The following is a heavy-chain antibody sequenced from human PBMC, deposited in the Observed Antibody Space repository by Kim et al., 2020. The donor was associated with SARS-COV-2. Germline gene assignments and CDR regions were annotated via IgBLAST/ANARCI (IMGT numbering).Heavy chain of an antibody. Sequence: GGSLRLSCAASGFTFSSYAMHWVRQAPGKGLEWVAVISYDGSNKYYADSVKGRFTISRDNSKNTLYLQMNSLRAEDTAVYYCARDGYSSGGPRDAFDIWGQGTMVTVSS. V-gene: IGHV3-30-3*01. CDR2: ISYDGSNK. CDR3: ARDGYSSGGPRDAFDI. D-gene: IGHD6-19*01. CDR1: GFTFSSYA. J-gene: IGHJ3*02.